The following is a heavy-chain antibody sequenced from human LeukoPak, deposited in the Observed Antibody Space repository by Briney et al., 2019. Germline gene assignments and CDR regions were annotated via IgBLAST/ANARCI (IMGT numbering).Heavy chain of an antibody. D-gene: IGHD3-16*02. CDR3: AKDLLYSDVWGSYRPNPLDY. V-gene: IGHV3-30*18. CDR2: ISYDGSNK. Sequence: GTSLRLSCAASGFTFSSYGMHWVRQAPGKGLEWVAVISYDGSNKYYADSVKGRFTISRDNSKNTLYLQMNSLRAEDTAVYYCAKDLLYSDVWGSYRPNPLDYWGQGTLVTVSS. CDR1: GFTFSSYG. J-gene: IGHJ4*02.